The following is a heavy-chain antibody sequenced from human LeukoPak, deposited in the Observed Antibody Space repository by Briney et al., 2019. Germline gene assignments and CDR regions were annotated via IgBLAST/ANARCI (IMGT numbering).Heavy chain of an antibody. V-gene: IGHV4-59*11. CDR2: ISYIGTT. CDR1: GDSFSSHY. Sequence: SETLSLTCAVPGDSFSSHYWTWIRQAPGRGLEWIGYISYIGTTNYNPSLKSRVTISIDTSKNQFSLKLSSVTTADTAVYYCARDLVTVTKGFDIWGLGTMVSVSS. CDR3: ARDLVTVTKGFDI. J-gene: IGHJ3*02. D-gene: IGHD4-17*01.